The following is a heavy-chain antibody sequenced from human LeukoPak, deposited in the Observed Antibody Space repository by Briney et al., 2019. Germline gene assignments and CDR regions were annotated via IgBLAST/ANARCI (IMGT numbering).Heavy chain of an antibody. D-gene: IGHD3-9*01. J-gene: IGHJ6*02. CDR1: GFTFSTYA. CDR2: ISGSGETT. V-gene: IGHV3-23*01. CDR3: AKQGTDMLNYYCYYGIDD. Sequence: GGSLRLSCAASGFTFSTYAMSWVRQAPGKGLEWVSDISGSGETTNYADSVKGRFTISRDNYENTLDLQMDSLRAEDTAVYYCAKQGTDMLNYYCYYGIDDSGQGTTVTGSS.